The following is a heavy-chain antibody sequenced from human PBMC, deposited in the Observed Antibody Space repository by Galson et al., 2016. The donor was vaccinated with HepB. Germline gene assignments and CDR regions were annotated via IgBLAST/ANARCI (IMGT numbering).Heavy chain of an antibody. CDR2: FDTVGGT. CDR3: AKGKGRGTWHTYAFDI. Sequence: SLRLSCAASGFTFSSYDMHWVRQATGKSLEWVSAFDTVGGTYYAGSVKGRFTISRDNAKNSLYLQMNSLRADDMALYYCAKGKGRGTWHTYAFDIWGQGTMVTVSS. CDR1: GFTFSSYD. D-gene: IGHD5-24*01. V-gene: IGHV3-13*01. J-gene: IGHJ3*02.